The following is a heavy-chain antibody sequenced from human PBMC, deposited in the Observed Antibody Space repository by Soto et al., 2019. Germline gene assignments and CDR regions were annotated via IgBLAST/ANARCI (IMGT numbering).Heavy chain of an antibody. D-gene: IGHD3-10*01. CDR3: AKALWFGEFDY. CDR1: GFTFSSYG. Sequence: GGSLRLSCAASGFTFSSYGMHWVRQAPGKGLEWVAVISYDGSNKYYADSVKGRFTISRDNSKNTLYLQMNSLRAEDTAVYYCAKALWFGEFDYWGQGTLVTVSS. V-gene: IGHV3-30*18. CDR2: ISYDGSNK. J-gene: IGHJ4*02.